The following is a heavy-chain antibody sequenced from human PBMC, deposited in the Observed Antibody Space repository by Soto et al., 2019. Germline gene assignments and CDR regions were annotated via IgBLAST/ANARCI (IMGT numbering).Heavy chain of an antibody. CDR3: AKDLTRGYSYGYLGNRYYYGMDV. CDR1: GFTFSSYW. CDR2: IKQDGSKK. D-gene: IGHD5-18*01. V-gene: IGHV3-7*01. Sequence: GSLRLSCATSGFTFSSYWMSWVRQAPGKGLEWVANIKQDGSKKYYADSVKGRFTISRDNAKNSLYLQMNSLRAEDTAVYYCAKDLTRGYSYGYLGNRYYYGMDVWGQGTTVTVSS. J-gene: IGHJ6*02.